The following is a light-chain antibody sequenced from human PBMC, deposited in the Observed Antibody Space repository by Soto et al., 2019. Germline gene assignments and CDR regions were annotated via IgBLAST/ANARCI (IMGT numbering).Light chain of an antibody. J-gene: IGKJ1*01. V-gene: IGKV1-5*01. Sequence: DIQMTQSPSTLSASIRDRVTITCRASQKISGWLAWYQQKPGKAPKLLIYDASSLQSGVPSRFSGSGSGTEFTRTISSLQPDDFATYYCQQYNSDPLTFGQGTKVEIK. CDR2: DAS. CDR1: QKISGW. CDR3: QQYNSDPLT.